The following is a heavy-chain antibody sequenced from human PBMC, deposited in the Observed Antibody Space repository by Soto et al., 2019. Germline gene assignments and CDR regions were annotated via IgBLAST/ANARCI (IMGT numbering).Heavy chain of an antibody. V-gene: IGHV3-30*18. Sequence: GGSLRLSCAASGFTFSAYGMHWVRQAPGKGLEWVAVISYDGSNKYYADSVKGRFTISRDNSKNTLYLQMNSLRAEDTAVYFCAKVTFSGDYYYSYGFDVWGQGTTVTVSS. J-gene: IGHJ6*02. CDR3: AKVTFSGDYYYSYGFDV. CDR2: ISYDGSNK. D-gene: IGHD1-26*01. CDR1: GFTFSAYG.